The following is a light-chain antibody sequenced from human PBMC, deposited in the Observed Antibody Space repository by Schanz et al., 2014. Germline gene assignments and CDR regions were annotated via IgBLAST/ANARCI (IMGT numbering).Light chain of an antibody. Sequence: QSALTQPPSVSGSPGQSVTISCTGTSSDVGSYNRVSWYQQPPGTAPKLMIYEVSNRPSGVPDRFSGSKSGNMASLTISGLQAEDEADYYCCSYAGSNTRRWVFGGGTKLTVL. J-gene: IGLJ3*02. CDR1: SSDVGSYNR. CDR2: EVS. V-gene: IGLV2-18*02. CDR3: CSYAGSNTRRWV.